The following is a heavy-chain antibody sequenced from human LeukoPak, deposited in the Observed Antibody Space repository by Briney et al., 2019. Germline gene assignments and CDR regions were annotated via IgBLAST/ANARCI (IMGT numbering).Heavy chain of an antibody. J-gene: IGHJ4*02. CDR2: IYCSGST. V-gene: IGHV4-30-4*01. CDR1: GGSISSGDYY. CDR3: ARGPFPDY. Sequence: SETLSLTCTVSGGSISSGDYYWSWIRHPPGKGLEWIGYIYCSGSTYYNPSLKSRVTISVDTSKNQFSLKLSSVTAADTAVYYCARGPFPDYWGQGTLVTVSS.